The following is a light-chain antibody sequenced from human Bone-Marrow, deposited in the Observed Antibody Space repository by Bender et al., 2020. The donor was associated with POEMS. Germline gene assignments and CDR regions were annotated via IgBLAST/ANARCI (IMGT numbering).Light chain of an antibody. V-gene: IGLV1-44*01. Sequence: QSVLTQPPSASGTPGQRVTISCSGSSSKCGSYPVNWYQQLPGADPKLVIFNNSQRPSGVPDRFSGSNSGTSASLAISGLLSDDGADFYCATWDDSLNGWGFGGGTKLAVL. J-gene: IGLJ3*02. CDR3: ATWDDSLNGWG. CDR2: NNS. CDR1: SSKCGSYP.